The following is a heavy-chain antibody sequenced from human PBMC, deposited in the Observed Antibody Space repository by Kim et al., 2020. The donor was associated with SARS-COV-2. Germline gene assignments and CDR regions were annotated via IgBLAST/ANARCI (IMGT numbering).Heavy chain of an antibody. V-gene: IGHV3-7*01. CDR3: AGDRDWNAGDFDI. J-gene: IGHJ3*02. D-gene: IGHD1-1*01. Sequence: YVDSVKSRVTITRDNAKNSLYLEMNRLRTEDTAMYYCAGDRDWNAGDFDIWGQGTMVTVSS.